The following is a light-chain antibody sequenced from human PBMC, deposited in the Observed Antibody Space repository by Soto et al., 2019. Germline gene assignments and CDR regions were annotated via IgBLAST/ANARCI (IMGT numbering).Light chain of an antibody. CDR1: SSDIGSNNY. V-gene: IGLV2-14*01. J-gene: IGLJ2*01. CDR2: EVS. CDR3: SSYTPTTRL. Sequence: QSALTQPASVSGSPGQSITISCTGTSSDIGSNNYVSWFQQRPGKAPTLIIYEVSNRPSGVSTHFSGSKSGNTASLTISGLLPEDEAEYYCSSYTPTTRLVGGGTKLTVL.